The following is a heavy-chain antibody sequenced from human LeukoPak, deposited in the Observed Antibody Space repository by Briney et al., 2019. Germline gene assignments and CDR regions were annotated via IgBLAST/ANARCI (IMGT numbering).Heavy chain of an antibody. CDR3: ARHWINYDLHLPPAFDP. Sequence: SGTLSLTCAGSGGSISSSSYYWGWIRQPPGKGLEWIGSIYYSGSTYYNPSLKSRVTISVDTSKNQFSLKLSSVTAADTAVYYCARHWINYDLHLPPAFDPWGQGTLVTVSS. V-gene: IGHV4-39*01. CDR1: GGSISSSSYY. CDR2: IYYSGST. J-gene: IGHJ5*02. D-gene: IGHD3-3*01.